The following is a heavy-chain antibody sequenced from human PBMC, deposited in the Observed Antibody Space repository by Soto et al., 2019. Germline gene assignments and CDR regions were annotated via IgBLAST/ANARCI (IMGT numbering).Heavy chain of an antibody. Sequence: ASVKVSCKASGYTFTSDDINWVRQATGQGREWMGWMNPNSGNTGYAQKFQGRVTMTRNTSISTAYMELSSLRSQDTAVYYCARVLRGVIRNYYYSYYMDVWGKGPTVTVS. CDR1: GYTFTSDD. V-gene: IGHV1-8*01. CDR3: ARVLRGVIRNYYYSYYMDV. CDR2: MNPNSGNT. J-gene: IGHJ6*03. D-gene: IGHD3-10*01.